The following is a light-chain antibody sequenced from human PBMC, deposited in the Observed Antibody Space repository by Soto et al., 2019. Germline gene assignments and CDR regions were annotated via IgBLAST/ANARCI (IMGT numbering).Light chain of an antibody. Sequence: QSVLTQPPSASGTPGQRVTISCSGSNSNVGSNTLHWYQHLPGTAPELLIYCNNQRPSGVPDRFSGSTSGTSASLAISGLRSEDESYYYCATWDDSLNGYVFGTGTKLTVL. CDR1: NSNVGSNT. CDR3: ATWDDSLNGYV. J-gene: IGLJ1*01. V-gene: IGLV1-44*01. CDR2: CNN.